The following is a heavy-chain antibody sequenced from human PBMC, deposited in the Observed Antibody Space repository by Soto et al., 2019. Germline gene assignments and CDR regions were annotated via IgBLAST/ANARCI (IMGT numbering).Heavy chain of an antibody. CDR3: ARSRRGAYSSGWYSPSGYYNYGIDV. D-gene: IGHD6-19*01. CDR1: GYSFPSYW. CDR2: IYPGDSDT. J-gene: IGHJ6*02. V-gene: IGHV5-51*01. Sequence: PGESLKISCKGSGYSFPSYWIGWVRQMPGKGLEWMGIIYPGDSDTKYSPSLQGQVTISADTSISTAYLQWTSLKASDTAMYYCARSRRGAYSSGWYSPSGYYNYGIDVWGQGTKVTVSS.